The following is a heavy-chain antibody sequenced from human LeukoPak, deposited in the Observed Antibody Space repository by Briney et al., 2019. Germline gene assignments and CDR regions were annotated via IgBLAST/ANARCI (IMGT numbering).Heavy chain of an antibody. CDR3: ARLVARGYFQH. CDR1: GGSINSYY. J-gene: IGHJ1*01. V-gene: IGHV4-39*01. CDR2: IYYSGST. D-gene: IGHD3-10*01. Sequence: PSETLSLACTVSGGSINSYYWGWIRQPPGKGLEWIGSIYYSGSTYYNPSLKSRVTISVDTSKNQFSLKLSSVTAADTAVYYCARLVARGYFQHWGQGTLVTVSS.